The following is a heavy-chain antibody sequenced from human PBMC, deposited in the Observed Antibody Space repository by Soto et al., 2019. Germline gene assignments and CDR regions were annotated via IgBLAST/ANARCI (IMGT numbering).Heavy chain of an antibody. CDR3: ARHLRLVGFGEYDL. CDR2: IYSGGST. D-gene: IGHD3-10*01. J-gene: IGHJ2*01. CDR1: GFTVSSHY. V-gene: IGHV3-53*04. Sequence: EVQLVESGGGLVQPGGSLRLSCAASGFTVSSHYMSWVRQAPGKGLEWVSRIYSGGSTYYADSVRGRSTISRHDSKNTLYLEMNSLRAEDTAVYYCARHLRLVGFGEYDLWGRGTLVTVSS.